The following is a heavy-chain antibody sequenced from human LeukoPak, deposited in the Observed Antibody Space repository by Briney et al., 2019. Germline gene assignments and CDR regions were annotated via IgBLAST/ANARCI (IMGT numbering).Heavy chain of an antibody. CDR1: GYTFTGYY. CDR3: ARDSTDWFYIFDY. V-gene: IGHV1-2*02. Sequence: ASVKVSCKASGYTFTGYYMHWVRQAPGQGLEWMGWINPNSGGTNYAQKFQGRATMTRDTSISTAYMELSRLRFDDRAVYYCARDSTDWFYIFDYWGQGTLVTVSS. J-gene: IGHJ4*02. D-gene: IGHD3-9*01. CDR2: INPNSGGT.